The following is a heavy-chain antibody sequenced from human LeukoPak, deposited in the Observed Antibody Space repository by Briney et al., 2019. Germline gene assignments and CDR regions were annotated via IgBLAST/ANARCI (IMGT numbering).Heavy chain of an antibody. CDR2: VRGSGDRT. CDR3: AKSFYNIVVVVAATCMDV. V-gene: IGHV3-23*01. Sequence: PGGSLRLSCAASGFTFYNYPMTWVRQAPGRGPEWVSAVRGSGDRTIYADSVKGRFTISRDNSKNTLYLQMNSLRAEDTAVYYCAKSFYNIVVVVAATCMDVWGQGTTVTVSS. D-gene: IGHD2-15*01. J-gene: IGHJ6*02. CDR1: GFTFYNYP.